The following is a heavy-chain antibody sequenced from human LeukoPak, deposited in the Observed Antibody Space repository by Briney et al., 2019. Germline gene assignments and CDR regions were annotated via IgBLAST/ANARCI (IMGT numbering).Heavy chain of an antibody. CDR1: GFTFRSYS. D-gene: IGHD2-15*01. V-gene: IGHV3-48*04. J-gene: IGHJ3*02. Sequence: PGGSLRLSCAASGFTFRSYSMNWVRQAPGKGLEWVSSISSSGSTIYYADSVKGRFTISRDNAKNSLYLQMNSLRAEDTAVYYCARDCGGGSCYGPYDAFDIWGQGTMVTVSS. CDR3: ARDCGGGSCYGPYDAFDI. CDR2: ISSSGSTI.